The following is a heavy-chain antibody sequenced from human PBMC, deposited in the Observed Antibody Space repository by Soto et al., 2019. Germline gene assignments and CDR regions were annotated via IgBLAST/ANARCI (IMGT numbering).Heavy chain of an antibody. CDR3: ARHSLALRKNNWFDP. CDR1: GDSIISSYFY. J-gene: IGHJ5*02. Sequence: SETLSLTCTVSGDSIISSYFYWGWVRQPPGKGLEWIGSIFYLGSSYYNPFLKSRVTMSVDTSKNQFSLRLRSVTAADTALYFCARHSLALRKNNWFDPWGQGIMVTVS. D-gene: IGHD3-3*02. V-gene: IGHV4-39*01. CDR2: IFYLGSS.